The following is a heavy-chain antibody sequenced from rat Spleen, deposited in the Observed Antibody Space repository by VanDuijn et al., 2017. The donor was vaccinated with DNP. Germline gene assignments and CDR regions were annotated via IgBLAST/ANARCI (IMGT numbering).Heavy chain of an antibody. V-gene: IGHV3-3*01. Sequence: EVQLQESGPGLVKPSQSLSLTCSVTGYSITSSYRWNWIRKFPGNKLEWMGSVNSAGTTNYNPSLKSRISITRDTSKNQFFLQVNSVISEDTAPYYCARSGYSSGGSRFAYWGQGTLVTVSS. CDR3: ARSGYSSGGSRFAY. CDR1: GYSITSSYR. CDR2: VNSAGTT. D-gene: IGHD1-1*01. J-gene: IGHJ3*01.